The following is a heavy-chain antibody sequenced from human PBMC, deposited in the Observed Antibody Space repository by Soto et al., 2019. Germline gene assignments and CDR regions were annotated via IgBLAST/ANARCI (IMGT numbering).Heavy chain of an antibody. D-gene: IGHD2-2*01. V-gene: IGHV3-74*01. CDR2: IKSDGGTT. J-gene: IGHJ4*02. CDR1: GFTFRSYW. CDR3: AREDSIIIPAVSDF. Sequence: WWSLRLSCGSSGFTFRSYWMHWVRQAPGKGLVWVSRIKSDGGTTSYADSVKGRFIISRDNAKNTLYLQMNSLRVEDTAVYYCAREDSIIIPAVSDFWGQGTLVTVSS.